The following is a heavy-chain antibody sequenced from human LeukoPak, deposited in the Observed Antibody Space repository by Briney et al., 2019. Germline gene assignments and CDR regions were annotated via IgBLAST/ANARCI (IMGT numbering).Heavy chain of an antibody. D-gene: IGHD3-22*01. CDR2: ISGGADYI. J-gene: IGHJ4*02. CDR1: RFTFSSYT. CDR3: ASNYDNSGYYGIDY. Sequence: GGSLRLSCAASRFTFSSYTMNWVRQAPGKGLEWVSSISGGADYIYYADSVRGRFTISRDNAKNSLYLQMNSLRAEDTAVYYCASNYDNSGYYGIDYWGQGTLVTASS. V-gene: IGHV3-21*01.